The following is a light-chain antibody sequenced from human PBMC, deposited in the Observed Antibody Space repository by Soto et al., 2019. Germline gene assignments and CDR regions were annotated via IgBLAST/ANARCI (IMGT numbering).Light chain of an antibody. CDR2: DAS. J-gene: IGKJ1*01. Sequence: DIQMTQSPSTLYASVGDRVTVTCRASQSFSSWLAWYQQKPGKAPKLLIYDASTLESGVPSRFSGSGSGTEFSLTITNLQPDDFATYYCQQFRTFGQGTKVDIK. CDR3: QQFRT. V-gene: IGKV1-5*01. CDR1: QSFSSW.